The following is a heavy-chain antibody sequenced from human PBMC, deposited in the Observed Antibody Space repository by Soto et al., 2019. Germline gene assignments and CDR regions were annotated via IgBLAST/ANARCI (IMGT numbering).Heavy chain of an antibody. J-gene: IGHJ3*02. CDR1: GYTFTSYA. D-gene: IGHD3-22*01. CDR3: ARPSTYYYDSSGYYYGFYAFDI. CDR2: INAGNGNT. Sequence: GASVKVSCKASGYTFTSYAMHWVRQAPGQRLEWMGWINAGNGNTKYSQKFQGRVTITRDTSASTAYMELSSLRSEDTAVYYCARPSTYYYDSSGYYYGFYAFDIWGQGTMVTVSS. V-gene: IGHV1-3*01.